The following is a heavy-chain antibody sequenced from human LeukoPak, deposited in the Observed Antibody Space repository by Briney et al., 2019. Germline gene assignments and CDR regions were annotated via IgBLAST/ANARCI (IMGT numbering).Heavy chain of an antibody. CDR3: ARDPGAGPELTTLFLDY. V-gene: IGHV3-64*02. Sequence: GRSHRLFCSASGLTFRAYALHSVRRTPGQELLYGSVISSNGGSTYYADSVKGRFTISRDNSKNTLYLQMGSLRAEDMAVYYCARDPGAGPELTTLFLDYWGQGTLVTVSS. CDR1: GLTFRAYA. CDR2: ISSNGGST. J-gene: IGHJ4*02. D-gene: IGHD4-11*01.